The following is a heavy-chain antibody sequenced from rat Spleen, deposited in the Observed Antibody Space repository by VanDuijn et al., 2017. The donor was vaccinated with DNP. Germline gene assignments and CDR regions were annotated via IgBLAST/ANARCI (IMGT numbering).Heavy chain of an antibody. CDR3: ASGNNFGIAY. V-gene: IGHV2-16*01. Sequence: QVQLKESGPDLVQPSQTLSLTCTVSGFSLTSYGVRWVRQPPGKGLEWIGVIWSGGSTDYNSTLESRLSISRDTSKSQVLLKMNSLQTEDTGMYFCASGNNFGIAYWGQGTLVTVSS. J-gene: IGHJ3*01. CDR2: IWSGGST. CDR1: GFSLTSYG. D-gene: IGHD1-10*01.